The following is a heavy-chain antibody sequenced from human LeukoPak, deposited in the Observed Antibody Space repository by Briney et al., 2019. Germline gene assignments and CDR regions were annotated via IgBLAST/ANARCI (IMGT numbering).Heavy chain of an antibody. V-gene: IGHV6-1*01. CDR2: TYYRSKWYS. CDR1: GDSVSSSRAT. D-gene: IGHD3-10*01. J-gene: IGHJ2*01. Sequence: SQTLSLTCAISGDSVSSSRATWNWIRQSPSRGLEWLGRTYYRSKWYSGYAASVKSRITINPDTSKNQFSLQLNSVTPEDTAVYYCARYNSGSSDYWYFDLWGRGTLVTVSS. CDR3: ARYNSGSSDYWYFDL.